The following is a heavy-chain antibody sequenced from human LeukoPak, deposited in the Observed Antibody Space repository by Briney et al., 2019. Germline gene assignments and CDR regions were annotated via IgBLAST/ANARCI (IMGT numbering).Heavy chain of an antibody. J-gene: IGHJ4*02. Sequence: GGSLRLSCAASGFTFSSYSMNWVRQAPGKGLEWVSTITPSDSGTYYADSVRGRFTISRDNSKNTLYVQMNSLRAEDTAVYYCAKAWGAAGTFDSWGQGTLVTVSS. CDR3: AKAWGAAGTFDS. CDR1: GFTFSSYS. D-gene: IGHD6-13*01. CDR2: ITPSDSGT. V-gene: IGHV3-23*01.